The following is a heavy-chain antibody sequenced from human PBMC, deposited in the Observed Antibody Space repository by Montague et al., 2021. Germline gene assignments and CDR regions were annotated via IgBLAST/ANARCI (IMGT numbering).Heavy chain of an antibody. Sequence: SLRLSCAASGFTFSLYAMSWVRQAPGKGLEWVSRINGFGTNTYYADSVKGRFTISRDNSKNTLDLQMNSLRAEDTAVCYCAKDSVSSWAAPYYYYMDVWGKGTTVTVSS. CDR3: AKDSVSSWAAPYYYYMDV. CDR2: INGFGTNT. J-gene: IGHJ6*03. CDR1: GFTFSLYA. V-gene: IGHV3-23*01. D-gene: IGHD6-13*01.